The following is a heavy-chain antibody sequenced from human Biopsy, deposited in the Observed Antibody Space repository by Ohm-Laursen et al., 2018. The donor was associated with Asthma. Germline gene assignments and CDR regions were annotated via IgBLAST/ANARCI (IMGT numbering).Heavy chain of an antibody. V-gene: IGHV1-2*06. J-gene: IGHJ2*01. CDR3: ARIKIRIGAGTDRYFDL. D-gene: IGHD3-16*01. CDR1: GYPFTDYY. Sequence: ASVKVSCKASGYPFTDYYVHWVRQAPGQGLEWMGRIDPNSGGTNHAQKFLGRVTMTRDTSVNTAFMVLSRLRSDDTAVYYCARIKIRIGAGTDRYFDLWGRGTLVTVSS. CDR2: IDPNSGGT.